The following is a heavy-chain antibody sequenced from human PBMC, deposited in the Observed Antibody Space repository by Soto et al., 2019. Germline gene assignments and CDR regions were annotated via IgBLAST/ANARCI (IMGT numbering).Heavy chain of an antibody. CDR2: IYHSGST. CDR3: ARDFQDTGDYGDYYYYYGMDV. J-gene: IGHJ6*02. CDR1: GGSISSSNW. V-gene: IGHV4-4*02. D-gene: IGHD4-17*01. Sequence: SETLSLTCAVSGGSISSSNWWSWVRQPPGKGLEWIGEIYHSGSTNYNPSLKSRVTISVDKSKNQFSLKLSSVTAADTAVYYCARDFQDTGDYGDYYYYYGMDVWGQGTTVTVSS.